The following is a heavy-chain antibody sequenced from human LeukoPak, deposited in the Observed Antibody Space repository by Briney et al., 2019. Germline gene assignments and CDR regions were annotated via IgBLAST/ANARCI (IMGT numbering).Heavy chain of an antibody. V-gene: IGHV3-23*01. D-gene: IGHD2-2*01. CDR3: AKDPGYCSSTSCPRGYYYYTDV. CDR2: ISGSGGST. J-gene: IGHJ6*03. Sequence: GVSLRRSCAASGFTFSSYAMRWVRQAPGNGLEWVSVISGSGGSTYYAVSVRGRFTISRDNSKNTLYLQMISLRAEDTAVYYCAKDPGYCSSTSCPRGYYYYTDVWGKGTTVTVSS. CDR1: GFTFSSYA.